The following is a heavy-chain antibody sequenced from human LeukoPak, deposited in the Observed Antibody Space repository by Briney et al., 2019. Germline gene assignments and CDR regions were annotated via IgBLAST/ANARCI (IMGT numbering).Heavy chain of an antibody. D-gene: IGHD3-3*01. CDR1: GNSISSGRYY. J-gene: IGHJ4*02. Sequence: SETLSLTCTVSGNSISSGRYYWSWIRQHPGKGLEWIGYILYGGSTFYNPSLKSRLTISVDTSENQFSLKLIPVTAADTAVYYCARADLSETATLDYWGQGTLVTVSS. V-gene: IGHV4-31*03. CDR2: ILYGGST. CDR3: ARADLSETATLDY.